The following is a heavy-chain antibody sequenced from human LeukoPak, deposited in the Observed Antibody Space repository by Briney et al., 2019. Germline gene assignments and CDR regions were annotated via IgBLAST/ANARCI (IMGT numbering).Heavy chain of an antibody. Sequence: ASVTVSCKASGYAFTSYGISWVRQAPGQGLEWTGWISAYNGNTNYAPKLQGRVTMTTDTSTSTAYMELRSLRSDDTAVYYCARVVAGNWFDPWGQGTLVTVSS. CDR2: ISAYNGNT. V-gene: IGHV1-18*01. J-gene: IGHJ5*02. D-gene: IGHD6-19*01. CDR3: ARVVAGNWFDP. CDR1: GYAFTSYG.